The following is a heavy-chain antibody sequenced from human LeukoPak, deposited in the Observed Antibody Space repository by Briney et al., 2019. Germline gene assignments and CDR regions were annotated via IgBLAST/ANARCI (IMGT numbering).Heavy chain of an antibody. V-gene: IGHV4-38-2*02. Sequence: SETLSLTCTVSGYSISSGYYWGWIRQPPGKGLEWIGSIYHSGSTYYNPSLKSRVTISVDTSKNQFSLKLSSVTAADTAVYYCARDRGSGYYQGPFDYWGQGTLVTVSS. J-gene: IGHJ4*02. CDR2: IYHSGST. CDR1: GYSISSGYY. D-gene: IGHD3-3*01. CDR3: ARDRGSGYYQGPFDY.